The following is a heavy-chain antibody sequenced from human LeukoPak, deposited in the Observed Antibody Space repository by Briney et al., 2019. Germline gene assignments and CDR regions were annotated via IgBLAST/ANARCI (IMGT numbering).Heavy chain of an antibody. CDR2: IIPILGIA. D-gene: IGHD3-3*01. V-gene: IGHV1-69*04. J-gene: IGHJ6*02. CDR1: VGTFSSYA. CDR3: ARDVTIFGVVIPYYYYGMDV. Sequence: SVKVSCKPSVGTFSSYAISWVRPAPGQGREWMGRIIPILGIANYAQKVQGRVTITADKSTSTAYMELSSLRSEDTAEYYCARDVTIFGVVIPYYYYGMDVWGQGTTVTVSS.